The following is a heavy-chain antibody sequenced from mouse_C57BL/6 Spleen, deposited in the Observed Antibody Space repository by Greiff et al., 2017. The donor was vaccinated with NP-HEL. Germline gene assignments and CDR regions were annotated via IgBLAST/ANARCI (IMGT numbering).Heavy chain of an antibody. CDR3: ARQPNYYGNYVVYAMDY. CDR2: IWSDGST. CDR1: GFSLTSYG. Sequence: VQLQQSGPGLVAPSQSLSITCTVSGFSLTSYGVHWVRQPPGKGLEWLVVIWSDGSTTYNSALKSRLSISKDNSKSQVFLKMNSLQTDDTAMYYCARQPNYYGNYVVYAMDYWGQGTSVTVSS. J-gene: IGHJ4*01. V-gene: IGHV2-6-1*01. D-gene: IGHD2-1*01.